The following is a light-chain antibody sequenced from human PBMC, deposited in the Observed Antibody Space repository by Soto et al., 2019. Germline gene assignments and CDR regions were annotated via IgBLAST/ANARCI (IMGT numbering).Light chain of an antibody. CDR2: GAS. Sequence: EIELTQSPGTLSLSPGDRATLSCRASQSVSSRFLAWYQQKPGQAPRVLIYGASSRATGIPDRFSGSGSGTDFTLIISRLEPEDFAMYYCQQYDSSRTFGQGTKVEMK. CDR3: QQYDSSRT. J-gene: IGKJ1*01. V-gene: IGKV3-20*01. CDR1: QSVSSRF.